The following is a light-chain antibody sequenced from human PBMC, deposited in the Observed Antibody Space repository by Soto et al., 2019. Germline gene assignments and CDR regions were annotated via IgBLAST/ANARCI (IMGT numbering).Light chain of an antibody. CDR3: QTWGTGIWV. CDR2: LNSDGSH. V-gene: IGLV4-69*01. CDR1: SGHSTYA. Sequence: QPVLTQSPSASASLGASVKLTCTLSSGHSTYAIAWHQQQPEKGPRYLMKLNSDGSHRKGDGIPDRFSGSSSGAERYLTISSLQSEDDADYYCQTWGTGIWVFGGGTKVTVL. J-gene: IGLJ3*02.